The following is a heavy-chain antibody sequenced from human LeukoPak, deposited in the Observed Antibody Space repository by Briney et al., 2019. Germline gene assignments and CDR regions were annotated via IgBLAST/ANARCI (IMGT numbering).Heavy chain of an antibody. D-gene: IGHD1-1*01. V-gene: IGHV4-59*01. CDR1: GGSISSYY. Sequence: SETLSLTCTVSGGSISSYYWSWIRQPPGKGLEWIGYIYYSGSTNYNPSLKSRVTISVDTSKNQFSLKLSSVTAADTAVYYCAREAEGTVAFDIWGQGTMATVSS. CDR3: AREAEGTVAFDI. CDR2: IYYSGST. J-gene: IGHJ3*02.